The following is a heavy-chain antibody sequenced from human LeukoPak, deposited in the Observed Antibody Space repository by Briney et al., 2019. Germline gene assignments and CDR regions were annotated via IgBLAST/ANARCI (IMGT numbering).Heavy chain of an antibody. CDR2: VSYDGSIK. CDR1: GFTFSSYG. D-gene: IGHD3-9*01. V-gene: IGHV3-30*18. Sequence: GGSLRLSCAASGFTFSSYGMHWVRQAPGKGLEWVAIVSYDGSIKYYADSVKGRFSISRDNPKNTLYLQMNSLRAEDTAVYYCAKEILTGYYIDYWGQGTLVTVSS. J-gene: IGHJ4*02. CDR3: AKEILTGYYIDY.